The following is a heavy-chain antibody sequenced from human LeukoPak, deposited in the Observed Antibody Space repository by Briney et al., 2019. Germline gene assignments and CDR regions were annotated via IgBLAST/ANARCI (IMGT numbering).Heavy chain of an antibody. D-gene: IGHD6-19*01. CDR3: AKNPASGQPYYFDY. CDR2: ISSSDTYI. V-gene: IGHV3-21*04. Sequence: GGSLRLSCAASGFTFSSYSMNWVRQAPGKGLEWVSSISSSDTYIYHADSVKGRFTISRDNAKNSLYLQMNSLRAEDTAVYYCAKNPASGQPYYFDYWGQGTLVTVSS. J-gene: IGHJ4*02. CDR1: GFTFSSYS.